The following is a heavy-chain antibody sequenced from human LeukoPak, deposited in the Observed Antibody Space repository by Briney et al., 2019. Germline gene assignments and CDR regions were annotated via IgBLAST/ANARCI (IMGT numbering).Heavy chain of an antibody. V-gene: IGHV3-7*01. CDR1: GFTFSSYW. Sequence: PGGSLRLSCAPSGFTFSSYWMSWVRQAPGKGLEWVANIKQDGSEKYYKDSVKGRFTISRDNVKNSLYLQMNSLRAEDTAVYYCARGQWLFLPFDYWGQGTLVTVSS. CDR2: IKQDGSEK. J-gene: IGHJ4*02. D-gene: IGHD3-22*01. CDR3: ARGQWLFLPFDY.